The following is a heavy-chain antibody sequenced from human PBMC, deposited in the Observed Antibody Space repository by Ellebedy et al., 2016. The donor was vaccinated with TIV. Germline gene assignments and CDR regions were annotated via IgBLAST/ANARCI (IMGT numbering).Heavy chain of an antibody. J-gene: IGHJ4*02. D-gene: IGHD6-25*01. CDR3: ARESGSSAWQSWFYFDS. Sequence: PGGSLRLSCEGSGVIFSTCNVNWVRQAPGKGLEWVSSISASGSHKYYADSVKGRFTISRDNAKNPLFLQMTSLTAQDTAIYYCARESGSSAWQSWFYFDSWGQGSLVTVSS. CDR2: ISASGSHK. V-gene: IGHV3-21*01. CDR1: GVIFSTCN.